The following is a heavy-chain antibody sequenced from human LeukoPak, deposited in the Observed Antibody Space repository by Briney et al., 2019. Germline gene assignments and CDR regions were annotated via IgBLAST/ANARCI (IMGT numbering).Heavy chain of an antibody. D-gene: IGHD3-16*01. CDR3: AKERRRVDTSMIRSYFFDS. J-gene: IGHJ4*02. CDR1: GFTFSSSA. CDR2: ITGDGVTT. Sequence: GGSLRLSCAASGFTFSSSAMSWVRQTPSKGLEWLSSITGDGVTTYYADSVKGRFTISRDNSMTILFLQMNSLRAEDSASYFCAKERRRVDTSMIRSYFFDSWGQGTPVTVSS. V-gene: IGHV3-23*01.